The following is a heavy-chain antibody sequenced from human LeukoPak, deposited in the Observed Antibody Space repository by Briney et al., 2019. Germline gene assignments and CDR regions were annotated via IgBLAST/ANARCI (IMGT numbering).Heavy chain of an antibody. CDR3: TRDQTPYY. Sequence: PGGSLRLSCTASGFTFGDYAMTWVRQAPGKGLEWVGFIASETYGGTAEYAASLKGRFTTSRDDSKSIAYLQMNSLKTEDTAVYYCTRDQTPYYWGQGTLVTVSS. CDR2: IASETYGGTA. V-gene: IGHV3-49*04. CDR1: GFTFGDYA. J-gene: IGHJ4*02.